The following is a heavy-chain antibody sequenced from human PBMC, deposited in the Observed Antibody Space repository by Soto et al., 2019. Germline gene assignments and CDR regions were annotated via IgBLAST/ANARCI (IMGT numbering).Heavy chain of an antibody. Sequence: EMQLEESGGGLVPPGGSRRLSCEASGFSFTNHWMSWVRQAPGKGLEWLANIKQDGGETYYLESVKGRFSISRDNAKDSVYLQMSGLRAEDTAVYYCARHGFHRDALDLWGQGTLVTVSS. CDR1: GFSFTNHW. V-gene: IGHV3-7*03. J-gene: IGHJ3*01. CDR3: ARHGFHRDALDL. D-gene: IGHD2-2*03. CDR2: IKQDGGET.